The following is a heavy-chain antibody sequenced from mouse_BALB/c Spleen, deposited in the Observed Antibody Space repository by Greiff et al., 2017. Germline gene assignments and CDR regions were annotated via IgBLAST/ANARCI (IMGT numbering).Heavy chain of an antibody. V-gene: IGHV1-18*01. CDR3: ARLYYGFYWFAY. Sequence: EVQLQQSGPELVKPGASVKIPCKASGYTFTDYNMDWVKQSHGKSLEWIGDINPNNGGTIYNQKFKGKATLTVDKSSSTAYMELRSLTSEDTAVYYCARLYYGFYWFAYWGQGTLVTVSA. CDR1: GYTFTDYN. D-gene: IGHD2-2*01. J-gene: IGHJ3*01. CDR2: INPNNGGT.